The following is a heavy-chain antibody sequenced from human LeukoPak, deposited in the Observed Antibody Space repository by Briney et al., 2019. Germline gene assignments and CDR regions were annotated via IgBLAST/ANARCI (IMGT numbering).Heavy chain of an antibody. J-gene: IGHJ4*02. D-gene: IGHD3-3*01. CDR1: GFTFSSYG. V-gene: IGHV3-30*02. CDR3: AKERRAYDFWSGYYTPQGY. Sequence: GGSLRLSCAASGFTFSSYGMHWVRQAPGKGLEWVAFIRYDGSNKYYPDSVKGRFTISRDNSKNTLYLQMNSLRAEDTAVYYCAKERRAYDFWSGYYTPQGYWGQGTLVTVSS. CDR2: IRYDGSNK.